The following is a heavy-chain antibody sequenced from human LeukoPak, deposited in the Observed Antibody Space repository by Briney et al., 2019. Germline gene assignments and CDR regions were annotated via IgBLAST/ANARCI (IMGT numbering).Heavy chain of an antibody. V-gene: IGHV3-23*01. J-gene: IGHJ4*02. D-gene: IGHD3-22*01. CDR2: ISGSGGST. CDR3: AKGIRITMIVVVKIFDY. CDR1: GFTFSSYA. Sequence: PGGSLRLSCAASGFTFSSYAMSWVRQAPGKGLEWVSAISGSGGSTYYADSVKGRFTISRDNSKNTLYLQMNSLRAEDTAVYYCAKGIRITMIVVVKIFDYWGQGTLVTVSS.